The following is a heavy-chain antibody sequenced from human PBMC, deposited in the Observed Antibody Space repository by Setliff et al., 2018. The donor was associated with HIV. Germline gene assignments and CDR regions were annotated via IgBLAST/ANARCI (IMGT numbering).Heavy chain of an antibody. CDR3: ARVGGGGLRLGELSSYDAFDI. Sequence: ASVKVSCKPSGYAFTNYDINWVRQAAGQGLEWMGWMNPDSRNTGYAQRFEGSVTMTWDTSISTAYMELSRLRSDDTAVYYCARVGGGGLRLGELSSYDAFDIWGQGTMVTVS. J-gene: IGHJ3*02. CDR1: GYAFTNYD. CDR2: MNPDSRNT. D-gene: IGHD3-16*02. V-gene: IGHV1-8*02.